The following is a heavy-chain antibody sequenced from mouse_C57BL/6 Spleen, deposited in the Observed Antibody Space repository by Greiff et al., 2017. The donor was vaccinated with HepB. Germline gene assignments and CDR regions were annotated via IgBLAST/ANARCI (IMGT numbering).Heavy chain of an antibody. CDR1: GFTFSDYG. D-gene: IGHD4-1*01. V-gene: IGHV5-17*01. Sequence: VQLKESGGGLVKPGGSLKLSCAASGFTFSDYGMHWVRQAPEKGLEWVAYISSGSSTIYYADTVKGRFTISRDNAKNTLFLQMTSLRSEDTAMYYCARRLGTGTSAMDYWGQGTSVTVSS. J-gene: IGHJ4*01. CDR2: ISSGSSTI. CDR3: ARRLGTGTSAMDY.